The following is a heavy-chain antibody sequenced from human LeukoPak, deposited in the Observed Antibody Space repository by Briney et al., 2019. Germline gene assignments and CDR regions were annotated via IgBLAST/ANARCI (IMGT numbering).Heavy chain of an antibody. D-gene: IGHD7-27*01. J-gene: IGHJ4*02. CDR3: ARDGNWAFDY. CDR2: TCYRSKWYN. V-gene: IGHV6-1*01. CDR1: RDSVSTNRAA. Sequence: SQTLPLTCVSSRDSVSTNRAAWNWIRQSPSKGLEWLGRTCYRSKWYNDYALSVKSRITIRPVTSKNQFSLQLNAVTSEDTAVYYCARDGNWAFDYWGQGTLVTVSS.